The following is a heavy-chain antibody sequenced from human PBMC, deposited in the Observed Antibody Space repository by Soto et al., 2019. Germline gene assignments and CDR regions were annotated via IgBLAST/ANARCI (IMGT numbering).Heavy chain of an antibody. J-gene: IGHJ6*03. CDR1: GFTFDDYA. CDR2: ISWNSGSI. CDR3: AKDKLHGDPSDYYYMDV. Sequence: HPGGSLRLSCAASGFTFDDYAMHWVRQAPGKGLEWVSGISWNSGSIGYADSVKGRFTISRDNAKNSLYLQMNSLRAEDTALYYCAKDKLHGDPSDYYYMDVWGKGTTVTVSS. D-gene: IGHD4-17*01. V-gene: IGHV3-9*01.